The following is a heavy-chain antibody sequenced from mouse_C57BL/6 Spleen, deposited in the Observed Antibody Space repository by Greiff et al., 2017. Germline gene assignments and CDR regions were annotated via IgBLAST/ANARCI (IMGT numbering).Heavy chain of an antibody. Sequence: EVHLVESEGGLVQPGSSMKLSCTASGFTFSDYYMAWVRQVPEKGLEWVANINYDGSSTYYLDSLKSRFIISRDNAKNILYLQMSSLKSEDTATYYCARGSYYEGMDYWGQGTSVTVSS. J-gene: IGHJ4*01. D-gene: IGHD1-1*01. CDR2: INYDGSST. CDR1: GFTFSDYY. V-gene: IGHV5-16*01. CDR3: ARGSYYEGMDY.